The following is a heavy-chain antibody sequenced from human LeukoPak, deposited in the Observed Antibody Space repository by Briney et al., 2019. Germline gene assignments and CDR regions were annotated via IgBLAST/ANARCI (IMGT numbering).Heavy chain of an antibody. D-gene: IGHD3-10*01. Sequence: GGSLRLSCAASGFTFSDYWMSWVRQAPGKGLEWVANIKKDGSGKYYVDSVKGRFTISRDNSRSTLYLQMNSLRPEDTAIYYCAREGYYGSGSPPSLYFDYWGQGTLVTVSS. CDR2: IKKDGSGK. J-gene: IGHJ4*02. CDR1: GFTFSDYW. V-gene: IGHV3-7*01. CDR3: AREGYYGSGSPPSLYFDY.